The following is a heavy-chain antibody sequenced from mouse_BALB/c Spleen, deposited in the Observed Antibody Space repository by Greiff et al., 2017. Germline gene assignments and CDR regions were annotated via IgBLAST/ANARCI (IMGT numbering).Heavy chain of an antibody. J-gene: IGHJ4*01. V-gene: IGHV1-69*02. Sequence: VQLQQPGAELVKPGAPVKLSCKASGYTFTSYWMNWVKQRPGRGLEWIGRIDPSDSETHYNQKFKDKATLTVDKSSSTAYIQLSSLTSEDSAVYYCARSRDGYDGSYAMDYWGQGTSVTVSS. CDR2: IDPSDSET. CDR3: ARSRDGYDGSYAMDY. D-gene: IGHD2-2*01. CDR1: GYTFTSYW.